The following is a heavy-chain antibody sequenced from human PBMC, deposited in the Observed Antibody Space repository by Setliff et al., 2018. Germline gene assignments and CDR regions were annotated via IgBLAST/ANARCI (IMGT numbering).Heavy chain of an antibody. CDR3: ARSFSRREKFLLDY. CDR2: IYSSGST. J-gene: IGHJ4*02. Sequence: SETLSLTCTVSGGSISSGDYYWSWIRQPPGKGLEWIGYIYSSGSTYYNPSLKSRVSISVDTSKNQFSMKVSSVPAADTAVYYCARSFSRREKFLLDYWGQGALVTVSS. CDR1: GGSISSGDYY. V-gene: IGHV4-30-4*08.